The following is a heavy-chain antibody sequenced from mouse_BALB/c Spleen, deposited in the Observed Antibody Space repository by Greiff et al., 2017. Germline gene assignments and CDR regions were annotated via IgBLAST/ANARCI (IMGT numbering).Heavy chain of an antibody. V-gene: IGHV1S126*01. CDR2: IDPSDSET. D-gene: IGHD2-4*01. CDR1: GYSFTSYW. Sequence: VQLQQSGPQLVRPGASVKISCKASGYSFTSYWMHWVKQRPGQGLEWIGMIDPSDSETRLNQKFKDKATLTVDKSSSTAYMQLSSPTSEDSAVYCCARSGITTQMAYWGQGTLVTVSA. J-gene: IGHJ3*01. CDR3: ARSGITTQMAY.